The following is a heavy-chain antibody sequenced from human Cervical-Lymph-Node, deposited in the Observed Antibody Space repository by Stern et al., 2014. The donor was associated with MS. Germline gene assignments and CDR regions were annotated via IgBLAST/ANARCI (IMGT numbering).Heavy chain of an antibody. D-gene: IGHD4-23*01. J-gene: IGHJ4*02. CDR2: ISSGGSYI. V-gene: IGHV3-21*01. CDR1: GFTFSSYS. CDR3: ARGRGGNYRYYFDY. Sequence: EVQLVESGGGLVKPGGSLRLSCAASGFTFSSYSVNWVRQAPGQGLEWVASISSGGSYIYYADSLKGRFTISRDNAKNSLYLQMNSLRAEDTAVYYCARGRGGNYRYYFDYWGQGTLVTVSS.